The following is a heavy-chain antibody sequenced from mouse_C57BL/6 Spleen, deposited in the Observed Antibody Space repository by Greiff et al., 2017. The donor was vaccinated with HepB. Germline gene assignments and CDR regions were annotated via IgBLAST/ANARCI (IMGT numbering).Heavy chain of an antibody. Sequence: VQLQQSGAELVRPGSSVKLSCKASGYTFTSYWMHWVKQRPIQGLEWIGNIDPSDSETHYNQKFKDKATLTVDKSSSTAYMHLSSLTSEDSSVYYCARSITTVIYWYFDVWGTRTTVTVSS. J-gene: IGHJ1*03. D-gene: IGHD1-1*01. CDR1: GYTFTSYW. CDR3: ARSITTVIYWYFDV. CDR2: IDPSDSET. V-gene: IGHV1-52*01.